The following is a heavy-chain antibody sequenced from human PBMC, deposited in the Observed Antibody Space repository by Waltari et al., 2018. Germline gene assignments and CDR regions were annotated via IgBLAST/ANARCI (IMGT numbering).Heavy chain of an antibody. D-gene: IGHD3-16*02. J-gene: IGHJ4*02. Sequence: QVQLQQWGAGLLTPSETLSLTCAVYGGSFSGYYWSWIRQPPGTGLEWIGEINHSGSTNYNPSLKSRVTISVDTSKNQFSLKLSSVTAADTAVYYCARTRRDDYVWGSYRYPFDYWGQGTLVTVSS. CDR3: ARTRRDDYVWGSYRYPFDY. CDR2: INHSGST. CDR1: GGSFSGYY. V-gene: IGHV4-34*01.